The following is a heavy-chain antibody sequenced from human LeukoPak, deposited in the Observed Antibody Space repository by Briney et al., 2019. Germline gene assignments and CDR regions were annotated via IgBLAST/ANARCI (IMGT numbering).Heavy chain of an antibody. CDR2: INPNSGGT. J-gene: IGHJ5*02. D-gene: IGHD3-10*01. CDR1: GYTFTGYY. CDR3: ARDQRSMVRGVIIISGSWFDP. Sequence: VASVKVSCKASGYTFTGYYMHWVRQAPGQGLEWMGWINPNSGGTNYAQKFQGRVTMTRDTSISTAYMELSRLRSDDTAVYYCARDQRSMVRGVIIISGSWFDPWGQGTLVTVSS. V-gene: IGHV1-2*02.